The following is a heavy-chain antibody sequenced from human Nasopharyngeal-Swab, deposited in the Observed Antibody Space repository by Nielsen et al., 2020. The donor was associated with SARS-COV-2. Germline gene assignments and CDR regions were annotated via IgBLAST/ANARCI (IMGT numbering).Heavy chain of an antibody. J-gene: IGHJ5*02. Sequence: WIRQPPGKGLEWIGYIYYSGSTNYNPSLKSRVTISVDTSKNQFSLKLSSVTAADTAVYYCARVRVLRLLEWQTKGGFDPWGQGTLVTVSS. V-gene: IGHV4-59*01. CDR3: ARVRVLRLLEWQTKGGFDP. D-gene: IGHD3-3*01. CDR2: IYYSGST.